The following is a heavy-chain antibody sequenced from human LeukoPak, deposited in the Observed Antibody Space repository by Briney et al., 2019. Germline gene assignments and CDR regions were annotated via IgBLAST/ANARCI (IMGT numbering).Heavy chain of an antibody. D-gene: IGHD2-2*01. CDR3: ARDLGYCSSTSCRNWFDP. CDR1: GFTFSSYS. CDR2: ISSSSSTI. J-gene: IGHJ5*02. Sequence: PGGSLRLSCAASGFTFSSYSMNWVHQAPGKGLEWVSYISSSSSTIYYADSVKGRFTISRDNAKNSLYLQMNSLRAEDTAVYYCARDLGYCSSTSCRNWFDPWGQGTLVTVSS. V-gene: IGHV3-48*01.